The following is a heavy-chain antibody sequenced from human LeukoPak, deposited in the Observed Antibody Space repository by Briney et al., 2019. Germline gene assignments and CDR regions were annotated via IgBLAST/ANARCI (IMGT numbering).Heavy chain of an antibody. J-gene: IGHJ1*01. V-gene: IGHV1-2*02. CDR1: GYTFTDYY. Sequence: ASVKVSCKASGYTFTDYYMHSVRQAPGQGLEWMGWINPNSGGTSYPQKFQGRVTMTRDTSISTAYMELSRLRSDDTAVYYCARDLHTLSAAGLPEYFQHWGQGTLVIVSS. D-gene: IGHD6-13*01. CDR2: INPNSGGT. CDR3: ARDLHTLSAAGLPEYFQH.